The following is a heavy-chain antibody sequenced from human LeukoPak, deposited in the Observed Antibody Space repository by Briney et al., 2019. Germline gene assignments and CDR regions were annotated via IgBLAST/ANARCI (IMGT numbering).Heavy chain of an antibody. D-gene: IGHD2-2*01. V-gene: IGHV4-39*01. CDR3: ARRVGYCSSTSCLGYNWFDP. CDR2: IYYSGSS. Sequence: SETLSLTCTVSVGSLSSSSYYGGWIRPPPGKWLGWIGSIYYSGSSYYNPSLKSRVTISVDTSKNQFSLKLSSVTAADTAVYYCARRVGYCSSTSCLGYNWFDPWGEGTLVTVSS. CDR1: VGSLSSSSYY. J-gene: IGHJ5*02.